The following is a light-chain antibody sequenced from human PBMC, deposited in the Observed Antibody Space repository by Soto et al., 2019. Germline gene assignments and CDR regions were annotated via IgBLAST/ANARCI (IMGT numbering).Light chain of an antibody. CDR3: QQRSNWGFT. CDR1: QSVSGY. J-gene: IGKJ3*01. V-gene: IGKV3-11*01. CDR2: DAS. Sequence: EIVLTQSPATLSLSPGDRATLSCRASQSVSGYLAWYQQKPGQAPRLLIYDASNRATGIPARFSGSGSGTDFTLTISSLEPEDFAPYYCQQRSNWGFTFGPGTKIDIK.